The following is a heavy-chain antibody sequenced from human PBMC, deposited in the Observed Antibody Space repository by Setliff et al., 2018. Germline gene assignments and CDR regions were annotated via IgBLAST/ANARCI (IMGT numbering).Heavy chain of an antibody. J-gene: IGHJ6*03. V-gene: IGHV3-7*03. Sequence: GGSLRLSCAASGLTFSSYWMTWARQAPGKGLEWLANIKQDGSEIYSVDSVKGRFSISRDNAKNSLYLQMNSLRSEDTAVYYCAKLVWLTTWYYMDVWGKGTTVTVSS. CDR1: GLTFSSYW. D-gene: IGHD5-18*01. CDR2: IKQDGSEI. CDR3: AKLVWLTTWYYMDV.